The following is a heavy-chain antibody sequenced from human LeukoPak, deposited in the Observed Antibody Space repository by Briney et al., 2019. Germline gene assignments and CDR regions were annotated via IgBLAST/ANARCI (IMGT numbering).Heavy chain of an antibody. V-gene: IGHV1-3*01. CDR2: INAGNGNT. CDR1: GYTFPRYV. CDR3: AYSGSGWSFDY. Sequence: ASVHVSLKSSGYTFPRYVMHGVRQPRSRQGEGMGWINAGNGNTKYSQKYQGRVNITRDTSASTDYMELSSLRSEDTTVYYCAYSGSGWSFDYWGQGTLVTVSS. J-gene: IGHJ4*02. D-gene: IGHD6-19*01.